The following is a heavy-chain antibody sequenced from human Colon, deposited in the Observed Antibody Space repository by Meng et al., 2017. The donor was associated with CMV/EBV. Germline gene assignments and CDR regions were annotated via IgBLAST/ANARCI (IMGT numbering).Heavy chain of an antibody. CDR3: AAQTKGYCSGTGCPLDH. CDR1: GGFASSYY. Sequence: GSLRLSCTVSGGFASSYYWSWIRQSPGKGLEWIGYVFFSGSTNYNPSLKSRVAISVDTPRNQFSLRLTSVTAADTAVYYCAAQTKGYCSGTGCPLDHWGQGTLVTVSS. D-gene: IGHD2-2*01. V-gene: IGHV4-59*02. J-gene: IGHJ4*02. CDR2: VFFSGST.